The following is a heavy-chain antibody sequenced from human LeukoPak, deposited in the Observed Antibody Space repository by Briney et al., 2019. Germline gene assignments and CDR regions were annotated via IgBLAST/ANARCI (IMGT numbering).Heavy chain of an antibody. CDR1: GYPFTTYE. CDR3: ARGRSKNYSLTWGSNY. V-gene: IGHV1-18*01. CDR2: ISAYNGKT. D-gene: IGHD2-15*01. Sequence: GASVKVSCKASGYPFTTYEISWVRQAPGQGLEWLGWISAYNGKTNYAQNFQGRVTMTTDTSKSTAYMELRSLRSDDTAVYYCARGRSKNYSLTWGSNYWGQGTLVTVSS. J-gene: IGHJ4*02.